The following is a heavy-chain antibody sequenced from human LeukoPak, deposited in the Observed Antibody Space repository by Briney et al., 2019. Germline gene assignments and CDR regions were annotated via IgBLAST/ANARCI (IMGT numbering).Heavy chain of an antibody. CDR1: GFTFSNYA. Sequence: GGSLRLSCAASGFTFSNYAMSWVRQAPGKGLDWVSAISGSGGSTYYADSVEGRFTISRDNSKNTLYLQMNSLGAEDTAVYYCAKTTGNPDSGDYWGQGTLVTVSS. D-gene: IGHD4-11*01. V-gene: IGHV3-23*01. J-gene: IGHJ4*02. CDR3: AKTTGNPDSGDY. CDR2: ISGSGGST.